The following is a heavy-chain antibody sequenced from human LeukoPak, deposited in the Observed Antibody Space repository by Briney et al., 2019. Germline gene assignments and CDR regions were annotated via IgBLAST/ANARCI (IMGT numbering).Heavy chain of an antibody. V-gene: IGHV4-31*03. J-gene: IGHJ4*02. CDR3: ASGIAVAGTGFDY. D-gene: IGHD6-19*01. CDR2: IYYSGST. CDR1: GGSISSGVYY. Sequence: SQTLSLTCTVSGGSISSGVYYWSWIRQHPGKGLEWIGYIYYSGSTYYNPSLKSRVTISVDTSKNQFSLKLSSETAADTAVYYCASGIAVAGTGFDYWGQGTLVTVSS.